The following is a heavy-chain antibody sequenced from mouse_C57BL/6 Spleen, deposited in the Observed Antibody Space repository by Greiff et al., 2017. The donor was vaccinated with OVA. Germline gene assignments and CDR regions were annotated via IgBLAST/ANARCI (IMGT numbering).Heavy chain of an antibody. Sequence: VKLVESGPELVKPGASVKISCKASGYAFSSSWMNWVKQRPGKGLEWIGRIYPGDGATYYTGKFKGRATLTEDKSTSTAYMQLSSLTSEDSAFYFCARSTYGNYDYWGQGTTLTVSS. J-gene: IGHJ2*01. D-gene: IGHD2-1*01. V-gene: IGHV1-82*01. CDR3: ARSTYGNYDY. CDR1: GYAFSSSW. CDR2: IYPGDGAT.